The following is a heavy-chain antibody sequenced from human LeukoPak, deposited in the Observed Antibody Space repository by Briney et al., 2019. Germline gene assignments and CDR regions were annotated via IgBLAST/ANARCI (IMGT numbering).Heavy chain of an antibody. V-gene: IGHV3-49*04. CDR2: IRRKAYGGTT. CDR3: ARVEADYGSGTYPVDY. D-gene: IGHD3-10*01. J-gene: IGHJ4*02. CDR1: GFTFSSYS. Sequence: GGSLRLSCAASGFTFSSYSMNWVRQAPGKGLEWVGFIRRKAYGGTTEYAASVKGRFTISRDDSKSIGYLQMNSLRTEDTAVYYCARVEADYGSGTYPVDYWGLGTLVTVSS.